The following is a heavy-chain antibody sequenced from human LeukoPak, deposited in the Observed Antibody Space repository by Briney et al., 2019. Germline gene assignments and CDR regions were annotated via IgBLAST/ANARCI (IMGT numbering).Heavy chain of an antibody. D-gene: IGHD3-10*01. CDR3: ARGLTMGRALDL. V-gene: IGHV3-48*01. J-gene: IGHJ2*01. Sequence: DSVKGRFTISRDNAKNSLYLQMNSLRAEDTAIYFCARGLTMGRALDLWGRGTLVTVSS.